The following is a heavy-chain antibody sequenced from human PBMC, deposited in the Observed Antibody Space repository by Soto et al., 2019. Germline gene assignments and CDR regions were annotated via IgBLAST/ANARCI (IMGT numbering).Heavy chain of an antibody. J-gene: IGHJ5*02. V-gene: IGHV4-30-4*02. CDR2: ISYSGST. CDR1: GGSISSGNYY. D-gene: IGHD3-22*01. Sequence: SETLSLTCTVSGGSISSGNYYWSWIRQPPGKGLEWIGFISYSGSTYYSTSLKSRVTISVDTSKSQFSLKLSSVTAADTAVYYCARLGYDSSGYLPPWGQGTLVTVS. CDR3: ARLGYDSSGYLPP.